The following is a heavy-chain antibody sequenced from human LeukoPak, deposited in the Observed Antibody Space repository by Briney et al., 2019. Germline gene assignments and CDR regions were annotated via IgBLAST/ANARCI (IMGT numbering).Heavy chain of an antibody. CDR1: GGSISSYY. V-gene: IGHV4-59*01. CDR3: AREHPPRAFDI. CDR2: IYYSGST. Sequence: SETLSLTRTVSGGSISSYYWSWIRQPPGKGLEWIGYIYYSGSTNYNPSLKSRVTISVDTSKNQFSLKLSSVTAADTAVYYCAREHPPRAFDIWGQGTMVTVSS. J-gene: IGHJ3*02.